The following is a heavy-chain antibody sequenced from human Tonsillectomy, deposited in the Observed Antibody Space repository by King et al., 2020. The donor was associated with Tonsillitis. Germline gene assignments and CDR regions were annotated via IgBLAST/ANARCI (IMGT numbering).Heavy chain of an antibody. D-gene: IGHD6-19*01. CDR3: ARDQGWLVPDHYFDY. V-gene: IGHV3-30*01. Sequence: QVQLVESGGGLVQPGRSLRLSCAASGFTFNSFPVHWVRQAPGKGLEWVAVISYDGSNKYYADSVKGRFTISRDNSKNTLYLQMNSLRPEDTAVYYCARDQGWLVPDHYFDYWGQGILVTVSS. CDR1: GFTFNSFP. CDR2: ISYDGSNK. J-gene: IGHJ4*02.